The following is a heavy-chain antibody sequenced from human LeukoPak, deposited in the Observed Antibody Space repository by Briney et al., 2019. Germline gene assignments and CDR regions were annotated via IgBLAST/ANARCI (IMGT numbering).Heavy chain of an antibody. J-gene: IGHJ6*03. CDR2: IYYSGST. Sequence: SETLSLTCTVSGGSISSGDYYWSWIRQPPGKGLEWIGYIYYSGSTYYNPSLKSRVTISVDTSKNQFSLKLSSVTAADTAVYYCARGGGYTLHYYYYMDVWGKGTTVTVSS. D-gene: IGHD6-13*01. CDR3: ARGGGYTLHYYYYMDV. V-gene: IGHV4-30-4*08. CDR1: GGSISSGDYY.